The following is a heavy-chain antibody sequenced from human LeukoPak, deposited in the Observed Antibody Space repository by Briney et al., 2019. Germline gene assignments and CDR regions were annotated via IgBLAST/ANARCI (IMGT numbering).Heavy chain of an antibody. Sequence: PGGSLRLSCAASGFTFSDYYMSWIRQASGKGLEWVSYISSSGSTIYYADSVKGRFTISRDNAKNSLYLQMNSLRAEDTAVYYCASRSGYYYDSSGYYHRRDAFDIRGQGTMVTVSS. CDR2: ISSSGSTI. CDR1: GFTFSDYY. V-gene: IGHV3-11*01. CDR3: ASRSGYYYDSSGYYHRRDAFDI. D-gene: IGHD3-22*01. J-gene: IGHJ3*02.